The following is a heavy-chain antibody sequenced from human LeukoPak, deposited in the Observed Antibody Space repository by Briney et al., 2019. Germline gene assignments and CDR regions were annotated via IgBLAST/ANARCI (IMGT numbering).Heavy chain of an antibody. CDR3: ARGPDCSGGSCYGHPFDY. CDR2: INPSSGST. D-gene: IGHD2-15*01. CDR1: GYTFTNYY. V-gene: IGHV1-46*01. J-gene: IGHJ4*02. Sequence: ASVKVSCKASGYTFTNYYMHWVRQAPGQGLEWMGIINPSSGSTSYAQKFQGRVTMTRDTSISTAYMELSRLRSDDTAVYYCARGPDCSGGSCYGHPFDYWGQGTLVTVSS.